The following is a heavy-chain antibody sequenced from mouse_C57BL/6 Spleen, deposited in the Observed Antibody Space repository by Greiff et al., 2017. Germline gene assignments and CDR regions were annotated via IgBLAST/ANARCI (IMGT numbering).Heavy chain of an antibody. CDR1: GFTFSSYA. Sequence: DVMLVESGEGLVKPGGSLKLSCAASGFTFSSYAMSWVRQTPEKRLEWVAYISSGGDYIYYADTVKGRFTISRDNARNTLYLQMSSLKSEDTAMYYCTREGAYYGNYVRYFDVWGTGTTVTVSS. J-gene: IGHJ1*03. V-gene: IGHV5-9-1*02. D-gene: IGHD2-10*01. CDR2: ISSGGDYI. CDR3: TREGAYYGNYVRYFDV.